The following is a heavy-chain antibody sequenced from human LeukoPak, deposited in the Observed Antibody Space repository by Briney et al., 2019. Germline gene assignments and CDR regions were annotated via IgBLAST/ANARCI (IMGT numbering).Heavy chain of an antibody. D-gene: IGHD3-10*01. Sequence: SETLSLTCTVSGGSISSYYWNWIRQPPGKGLQWIGYISYSGSTNYNPSLRSRVTISVDTSKTQFSLKLSSVTAADTAVYYCAREKGASSGSLFLVAFDIWGQGTMVTVSS. V-gene: IGHV4-59*01. CDR1: GGSISSYY. CDR2: ISYSGST. CDR3: AREKGASSGSLFLVAFDI. J-gene: IGHJ3*02.